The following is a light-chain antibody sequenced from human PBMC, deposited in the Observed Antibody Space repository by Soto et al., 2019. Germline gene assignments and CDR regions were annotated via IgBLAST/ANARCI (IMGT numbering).Light chain of an antibody. J-gene: IGKJ3*01. CDR3: LQYYTYHRF. Sequence: AIRLTQSPSSLSASTGHSVTITCRATQGISSFLAWYQQKPGKPPNLLIYGASHLKSGVPSRFSGSGSGTDFTLTISSLQSEDFANYFGLQYYTYHRFFGPGTKVDI. V-gene: IGKV1-8*01. CDR1: QGISSF. CDR2: GAS.